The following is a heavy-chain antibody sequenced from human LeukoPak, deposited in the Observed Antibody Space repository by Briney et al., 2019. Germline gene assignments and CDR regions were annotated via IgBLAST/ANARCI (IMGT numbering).Heavy chain of an antibody. D-gene: IGHD2-2*01. Sequence: SETLSPTCTVSGGSISSGGYYWSWIRQHPGKGLEWIGYIYYSGSTYYNPSLKSRVTISVDTSKNQFSLKLSSVTAADTAVYYCARVGLVGSYYGMDVWGQGTTVTVSS. J-gene: IGHJ6*02. CDR2: IYYSGST. CDR3: ARVGLVGSYYGMDV. V-gene: IGHV4-31*03. CDR1: GGSISSGGYY.